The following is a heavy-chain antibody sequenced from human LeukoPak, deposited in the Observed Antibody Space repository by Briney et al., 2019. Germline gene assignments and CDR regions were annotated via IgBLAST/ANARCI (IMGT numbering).Heavy chain of an antibody. V-gene: IGHV3-7*01. Sequence: PGGSLRLSCATSGFIFSSYWMCWVREAPGKGLEWVANIKSDGSEEYYGDAVTGRFTISRDNAKNSLYLQMNSLRVEDTAVYYCARGDLWLGHWGQGSLVTVS. CDR2: IKSDGSEE. J-gene: IGHJ4*02. CDR1: GFIFSSYW. CDR3: ARGDLWLGH. D-gene: IGHD3-10*01.